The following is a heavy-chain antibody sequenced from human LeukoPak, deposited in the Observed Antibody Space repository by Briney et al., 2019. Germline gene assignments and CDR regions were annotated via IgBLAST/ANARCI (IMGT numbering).Heavy chain of an antibody. V-gene: IGHV3-21*01. J-gene: IGHJ4*02. D-gene: IGHD1-26*01. Sequence: GGSLRLSCAASGFTFSSYSMNWVRQAPGKGLEWVSSISSSSTHLYHADSVKGRFAISRDNAKNSLYLQMNSLRAEDTAMYYCARDLIVEGTAILGCWGQGTLVTVSS. CDR2: ISSSSTHL. CDR3: ARDLIVEGTAILGC. CDR1: GFTFSSYS.